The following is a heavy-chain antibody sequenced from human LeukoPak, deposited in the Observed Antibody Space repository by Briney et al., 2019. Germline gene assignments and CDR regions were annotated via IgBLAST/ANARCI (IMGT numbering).Heavy chain of an antibody. Sequence: ASVKVSCKASGYTFTSYGISWVRQAPGQGLEWMGWISAYNGNTNYAQKLQGRVTMTTDTSTSTAYMELRSLRSDDTAVYYCARDLGGRYSSGWYDYWGQGTLVTVSS. J-gene: IGHJ4*02. CDR1: GYTFTSYG. D-gene: IGHD6-19*01. CDR2: ISAYNGNT. V-gene: IGHV1-18*01. CDR3: ARDLGGRYSSGWYDY.